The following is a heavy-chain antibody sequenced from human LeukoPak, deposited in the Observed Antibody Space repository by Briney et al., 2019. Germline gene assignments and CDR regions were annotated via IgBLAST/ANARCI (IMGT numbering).Heavy chain of an antibody. CDR2: IYPGDSDT. J-gene: IGHJ4*02. CDR3: ASGRNGYSTDFDY. CDR1: GYSFTSYW. D-gene: IGHD5-24*01. Sequence: GESLKISCRGFGYSFTSYWIGWVRQMPGKGLEWMGIIYPGDSDTRYSPSFQGQVTISADKSISTAYLQWSSLKASDTAMYYCASGRNGYSTDFDYWGQGTLVTVSS. V-gene: IGHV5-51*01.